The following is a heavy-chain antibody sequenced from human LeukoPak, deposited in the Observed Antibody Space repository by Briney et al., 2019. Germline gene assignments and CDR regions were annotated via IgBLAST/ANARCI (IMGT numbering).Heavy chain of an antibody. CDR3: AKYTARFGETFDY. CDR1: GFTFISYA. D-gene: IGHD3-10*01. Sequence: GGFLRLSCAASGFTFISYAMTWVRQAPGKGLEWVSHISGSGGSTYYADSVRGRFTNSRDNSKNTLYLQMNSLRAEDTAVYYCAKYTARFGETFDYWGQGTLVTVSS. CDR2: ISGSGGST. J-gene: IGHJ4*02. V-gene: IGHV3-23*01.